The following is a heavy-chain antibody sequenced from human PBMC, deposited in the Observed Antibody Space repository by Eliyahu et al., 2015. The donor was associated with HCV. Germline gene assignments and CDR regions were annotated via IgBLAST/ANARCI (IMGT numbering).Heavy chain of an antibody. CDR2: IKSSVTTT. CDR1: S. Sequence: SMNWVRQAPGKGLEWVSFIKSSVTTTYYADSVKGRFTISRDNAKNSLYLQMNSLRDEDTAVYYCAREFYDRSEYWGQGTLVTVSS. D-gene: IGHD2/OR15-2a*01. J-gene: IGHJ4*02. V-gene: IGHV3-48*02. CDR3: AREFYDRSEY.